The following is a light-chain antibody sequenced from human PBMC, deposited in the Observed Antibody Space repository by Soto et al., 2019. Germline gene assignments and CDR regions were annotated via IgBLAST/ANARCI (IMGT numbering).Light chain of an antibody. V-gene: IGLV2-11*01. CDR2: DVS. J-gene: IGLJ1*01. CDR1: SSDVGFYNY. Sequence: QSALTQPRSVSGSPGQSVTISCTGTSSDVGFYNYVSWYQQHPGKAPKLMIYDVSKRPSGVPDRFSGSKSGNTASLTISGLQAEDEADYYCCSYAGSYTFYVFGTGTKPTVL. CDR3: CSYAGSYTFYV.